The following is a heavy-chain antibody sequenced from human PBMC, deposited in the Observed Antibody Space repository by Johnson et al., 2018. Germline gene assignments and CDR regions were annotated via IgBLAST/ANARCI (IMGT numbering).Heavy chain of an antibody. CDR1: GFTFSNYW. CDR3: AREPFYSSGWYGGNPDGIDY. V-gene: IGHV3-7*01. D-gene: IGHD6-19*01. CDR2: IKQDGSEK. J-gene: IGHJ4*02. Sequence: VQLVESGGGLVQPGGSLRLSCAASGFTFSNYWMSWVRQAPGKGLEWVANIKQDGSEKYYVDSVKGGFTLSRDNAKNSLYLQVNSLRVEDTAVYYCAREPFYSSGWYGGNPDGIDYWGQGTLVTVSS.